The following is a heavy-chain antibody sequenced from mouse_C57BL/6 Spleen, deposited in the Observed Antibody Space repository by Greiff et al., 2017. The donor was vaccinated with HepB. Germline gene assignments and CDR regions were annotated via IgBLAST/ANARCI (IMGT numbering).Heavy chain of an antibody. D-gene: IGHD1-1*01. CDR1: GYTFTDYY. Sequence: EVQLQQSGPELVKPGASVKISCKASGYTFTDYYMNWVKQSHGKSLEWIGDINPNNGGTSYTQKFKGKATLTVDKSSSTAYMEVRSLTSEDSAVYYCASHYGSSSAIGGWGQGTSVTVSS. CDR2: INPNNGGT. V-gene: IGHV1-26*01. CDR3: ASHYGSSSAIGG. J-gene: IGHJ4*01.